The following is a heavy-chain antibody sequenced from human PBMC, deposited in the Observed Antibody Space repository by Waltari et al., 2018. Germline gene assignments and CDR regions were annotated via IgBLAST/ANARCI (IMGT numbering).Heavy chain of an antibody. J-gene: IGHJ4*02. CDR2: ISYDGSNK. CDR3: ARPLAGCFDY. D-gene: IGHD6-19*01. Sequence: QVQLVESWGGVVQPGRSLRLSCAASGFTFSSYAMHWVRQAPGKGLEWVAVISYDGSNKYYADSVKGRFTISRDNSKNTLYLQMNSLRAEDTAVYYCARPLAGCFDYWGQGTLVTVSS. CDR1: GFTFSSYA. V-gene: IGHV3-30-3*01.